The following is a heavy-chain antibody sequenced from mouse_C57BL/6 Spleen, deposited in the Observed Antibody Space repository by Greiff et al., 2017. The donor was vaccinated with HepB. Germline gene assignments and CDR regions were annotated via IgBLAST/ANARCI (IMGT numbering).Heavy chain of an antibody. D-gene: IGHD1-1*01. CDR2: IDPETGGT. CDR1: GYTFTDYE. J-gene: IGHJ2*01. CDR3: TGFGVGSKEV. Sequence: VQLQQSGAELVRPGASVTLSCKASGYTFTDYEMHWVKQTPVHGLEWIGAIDPETGGTAYNQKFKGKAILTADKSSSTAYMELRSLTSEDSAVYCGTGFGVGSKEVWGQGTTLTVSA. V-gene: IGHV1-15*01.